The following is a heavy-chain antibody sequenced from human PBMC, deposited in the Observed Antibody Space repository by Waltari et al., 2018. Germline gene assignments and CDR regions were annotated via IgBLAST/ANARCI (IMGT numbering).Heavy chain of an antibody. V-gene: IGHV1-69*02. Sequence: QVQLVQSGAEVKKPGSSVKVSCKASGGTFSSYTISWVRQAPGQGLEWLGRIIPILGIANYAQKVQGRVTITADKSTSTAYMELSSLRSEDTAVYYCARWDSTTVTSYGMDVWGQGTTVTVSS. CDR3: ARWDSTTVTSYGMDV. CDR2: IIPILGIA. J-gene: IGHJ6*02. D-gene: IGHD4-4*01. CDR1: GGTFSSYT.